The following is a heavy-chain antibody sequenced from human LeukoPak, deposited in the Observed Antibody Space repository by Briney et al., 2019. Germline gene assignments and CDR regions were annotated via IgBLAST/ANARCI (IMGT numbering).Heavy chain of an antibody. CDR2: IYPGDSDT. Sequence: GDSLKISCKGSGYSFISNWIGWVRQMPGKGLEWMGIIYPGDSDTRYSPSFQGQVTISADKSISIAYLQLSSLEASDTARYYCARGGLSGWYYWFDPWGQGTRVTVSS. J-gene: IGHJ5*02. D-gene: IGHD6-19*01. CDR1: GYSFISNW. CDR3: ARGGLSGWYYWFDP. V-gene: IGHV5-51*01.